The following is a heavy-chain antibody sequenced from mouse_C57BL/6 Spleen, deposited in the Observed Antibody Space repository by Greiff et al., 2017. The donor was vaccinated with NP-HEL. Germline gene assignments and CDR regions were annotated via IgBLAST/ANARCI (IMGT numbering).Heavy chain of an antibody. CDR1: GFTFSSYG. Sequence: EVQLQQSGGDLVKPGGSLKLSCAASGFTFSSYGMSWVRQTPDKRLEWVATISSGGSYTYYPDSVKGRFTISRDNAKNTLYLQMSSLKSEDTAMYYCASSNATYAMDYWGQGTSVTVSS. CDR2: ISSGGSYT. J-gene: IGHJ4*01. CDR3: ASSNATYAMDY. V-gene: IGHV5-6*01.